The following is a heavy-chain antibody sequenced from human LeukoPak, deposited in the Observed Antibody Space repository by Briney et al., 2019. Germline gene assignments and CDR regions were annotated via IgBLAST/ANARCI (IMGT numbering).Heavy chain of an antibody. J-gene: IGHJ4*02. D-gene: IGHD3-22*01. V-gene: IGHV4-59*08. CDR3: ARRSEDSSGYYMDY. Sequence: SETLSLTCTVSGGSISSYYWSWIRQPPGKGLEWIGYIYYSGSTNYNPSLKSRVTISVDTSKNQFSLKLSSVTAADTAVYYCARRSEDSSGYYMDYWGQGTLVTVSS. CDR1: GGSISSYY. CDR2: IYYSGST.